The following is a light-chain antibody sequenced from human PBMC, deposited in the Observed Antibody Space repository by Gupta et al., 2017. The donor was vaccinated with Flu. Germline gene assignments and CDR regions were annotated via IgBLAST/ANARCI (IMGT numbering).Light chain of an antibody. CDR1: ESLVYSDGDSY. Sequence: DAVRTQSPLSLPVPLGQPASISCRSSESLVYSDGDSYVSWFHQRPGQSPRRLIYKASNRDSGVPDRISGSGSGTDFTLTISRLEAEDVGVYYCMHSTRWPWTFGQGTKVEI. CDR3: MHSTRWPWT. CDR2: KAS. V-gene: IGKV2-30*01. J-gene: IGKJ1*01.